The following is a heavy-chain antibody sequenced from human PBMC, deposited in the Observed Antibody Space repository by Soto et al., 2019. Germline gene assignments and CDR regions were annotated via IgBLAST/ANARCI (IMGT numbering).Heavy chain of an antibody. D-gene: IGHD3-22*01. J-gene: IGHJ5*01. CDR3: ARYYFESRGYSNWFDY. V-gene: IGHV4-31*11. Sequence: TLSLTCAVSGGSITSGAFYWTWIRQHPGKGLGWSAYIYYSGPTYYNPSLKSRVTISGDTSNNQYSLQLRYVNAAGTAVYSVARYYFESRGYSNWFDYWGQGTLVTVSS. CDR2: IYYSGPT. CDR1: GGSITSGAFY.